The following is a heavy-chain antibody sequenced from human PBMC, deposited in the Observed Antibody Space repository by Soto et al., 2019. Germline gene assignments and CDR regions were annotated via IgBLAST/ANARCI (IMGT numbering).Heavy chain of an antibody. CDR2: IIPAFKTA. CDR3: ARTEDSRARVYEFYGLGV. Sequence: QVQLVQSGAEVKKPGSSVKVSCKATGGIFSSYPITWVRQAPGQGLEWLGGIIPAFKTATYAQKFQGRITIFADESTSTAYMELRSLRSEDTAVYFCARTEDSRARVYEFYGLGVWGPGTTVNVAS. CDR1: GGIFSSYP. D-gene: IGHD4-4*01. J-gene: IGHJ6*02. V-gene: IGHV1-69*01.